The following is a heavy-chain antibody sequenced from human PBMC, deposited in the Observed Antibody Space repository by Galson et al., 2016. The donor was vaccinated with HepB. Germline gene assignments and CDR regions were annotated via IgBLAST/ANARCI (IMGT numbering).Heavy chain of an antibody. CDR2: ISWNSGNI. CDR3: VRDHSVVPTTAYNWFDP. CDR1: EFPFDDYA. D-gene: IGHD4-23*01. J-gene: IGHJ5*02. V-gene: IGHV3-9*01. Sequence: SLRLSCAASEFPFDDYAMHWVRQAPGKGLEWVSGISWNSGNIDYADSVKGRFTISRDNAKNSLFLQMTSLRAEDTAVYFCVRDHSVVPTTAYNWFDPWGRGTLVTVSS.